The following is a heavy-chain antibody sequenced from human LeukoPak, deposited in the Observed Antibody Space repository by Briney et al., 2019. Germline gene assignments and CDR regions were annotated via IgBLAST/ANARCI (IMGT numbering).Heavy chain of an antibody. Sequence: GGSLRLSCAASGFTFSSYGMHWVRQTPGKGLECVAGISYEGNNKYYADSVKGRFTISRDDSKNTVYLQMNSLRAEDTAVYYCAKDLGRYRNNYFDYWGQGTLVTVSS. D-gene: IGHD1-26*01. CDR2: ISYEGNNK. J-gene: IGHJ4*02. CDR3: AKDLGRYRNNYFDY. CDR1: GFTFSSYG. V-gene: IGHV3-30*18.